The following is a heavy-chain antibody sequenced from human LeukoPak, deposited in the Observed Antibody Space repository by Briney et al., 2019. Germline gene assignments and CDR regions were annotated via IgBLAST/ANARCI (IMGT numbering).Heavy chain of an antibody. CDR1: GHTFTGYY. CDR2: IKPNSGGT. Sequence: ASVEVSCKASGHTFTGYYMNWVRQAPGQGLEWMGWIKPNSGGTHYAQKFQGRVTMTTDTSTSTAYMELRSLRSDDTAVYYCARDLGGSFNLFDYWGQGTLVTVSS. D-gene: IGHD1-26*01. V-gene: IGHV1-2*02. J-gene: IGHJ4*02. CDR3: ARDLGGSFNLFDY.